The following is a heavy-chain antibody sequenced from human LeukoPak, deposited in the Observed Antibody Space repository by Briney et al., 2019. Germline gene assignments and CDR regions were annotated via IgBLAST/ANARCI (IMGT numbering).Heavy chain of an antibody. V-gene: IGHV3-53*01. Sequence: GGSLRLSCAASGFTIDNNRMSWVRQAPGKGLEWVSIIYSGGSTYYADSVKGRFTISRDNAKNTLYLQMNSLRAEDTAIYYCTREMGIWGQGTLVTVST. CDR3: TREMGI. J-gene: IGHJ4*02. CDR2: IYSGGST. D-gene: IGHD7-27*01. CDR1: GFTIDNNR.